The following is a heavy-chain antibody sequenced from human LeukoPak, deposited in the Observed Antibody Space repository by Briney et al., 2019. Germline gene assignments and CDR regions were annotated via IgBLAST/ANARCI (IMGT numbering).Heavy chain of an antibody. CDR1: GYSISSGYY. D-gene: IGHD3-10*01. CDR2: IYHSGST. Sequence: SETLSLTCTVSGYSISSGYYWGWIRQPPGKGLEWIGSIYHSGSTYYNPSLKSRVTISVDTSKNQFSLKLSSVTAADTAVYYCARDRTMVRAMDVWGQGTTVTVSS. J-gene: IGHJ6*02. V-gene: IGHV4-38-2*02. CDR3: ARDRTMVRAMDV.